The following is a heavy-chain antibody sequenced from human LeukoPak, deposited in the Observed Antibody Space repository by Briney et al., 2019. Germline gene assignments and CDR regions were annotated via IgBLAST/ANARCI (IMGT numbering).Heavy chain of an antibody. CDR2: ISPGNSDT. CDR3: ARLISSSWYEFDF. Sequence: RGESLKISCKASGYIFTNFWIGWVRQLPGKGLEWMGIISPGNSDTRYRPSFHGQVTMSADKSINTAYLQWNSLKASATALYYCARLISSSWYEFDFWGQGTLVTVSS. CDR1: GYIFTNFW. J-gene: IGHJ4*02. D-gene: IGHD6-13*01. V-gene: IGHV5-51*01.